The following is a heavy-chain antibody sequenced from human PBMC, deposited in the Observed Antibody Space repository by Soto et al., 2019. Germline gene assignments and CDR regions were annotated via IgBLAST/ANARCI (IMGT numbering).Heavy chain of an antibody. CDR2: ISYDGSNK. V-gene: IGHV3-30*18. J-gene: IGHJ6*02. Sequence: HPGGSLRLSCAASGFTFSSYGMHWVRQAPGKGLEWVAVISYDGSNKYYADSVKGRFTISRDNSKNTLYLQMNSLRAEDTAVYYCANTYYYGSYGMEVWGQGTTVTVSS. CDR1: GFTFSSYG. D-gene: IGHD3-10*01. CDR3: ANTYYYGSYGMEV.